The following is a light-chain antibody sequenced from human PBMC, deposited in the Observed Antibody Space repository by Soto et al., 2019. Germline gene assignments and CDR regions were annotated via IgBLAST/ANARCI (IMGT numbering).Light chain of an antibody. Sequence: EIVLTRSPGTVSLSPVERAAPAGRASQTISNTFLAWYQQRPGQAPRLLIYGASGRAAGIPDRFSGSGSGTDFTLSISRLETEDFAVYYCQQYGVSPTFGGGTKVDIK. CDR1: QTISNTF. CDR2: GAS. CDR3: QQYGVSPT. V-gene: IGKV3-20*01. J-gene: IGKJ4*01.